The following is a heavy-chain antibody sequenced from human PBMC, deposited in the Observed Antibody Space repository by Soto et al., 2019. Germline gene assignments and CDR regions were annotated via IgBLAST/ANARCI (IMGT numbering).Heavy chain of an antibody. D-gene: IGHD3-10*01. CDR1: GGSFSGYY. CDR3: ARSMVRGVRSMDV. CDR2: INHSGST. J-gene: IGHJ6*02. Sequence: PSETLSLTCAVYGGSFSGYYWSWIRQPPGKGLEWIGEINHSGSTNYNPSLKSRVTISVDTSKNQFSLKLSSVTAADTAVYYCARSMVRGVRSMDVWGQGTTVTVSS. V-gene: IGHV4-34*01.